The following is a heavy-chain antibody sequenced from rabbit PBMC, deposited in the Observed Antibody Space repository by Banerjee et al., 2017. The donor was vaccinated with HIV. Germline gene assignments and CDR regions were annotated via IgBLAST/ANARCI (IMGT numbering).Heavy chain of an antibody. CDR1: GFTLSRYS. J-gene: IGHJ4*01. V-gene: IGHV1S43*01. Sequence: QSLEESGGGLVTPGGSLTLTCKASGFTLSRYSTGWVRQAPGKGLELIACIVTSTGSTWYASWVNGRFTISRSTSLNTVDLKMTSLTAADTATYFCARGGPSGYGGYGYITEGYRLWGPGTLVTVS. D-gene: IGHD6-1*01. CDR2: IVTSTGST. CDR3: ARGGPSGYGGYGYITEGYRL.